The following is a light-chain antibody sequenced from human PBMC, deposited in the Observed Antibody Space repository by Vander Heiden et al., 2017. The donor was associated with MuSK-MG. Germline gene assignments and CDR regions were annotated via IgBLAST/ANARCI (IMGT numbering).Light chain of an antibody. CDR3: NSYTSSTTWV. CDR1: SSDVGGYNY. V-gene: IGLV2-14*01. Sequence: QSALTQPASVSGSPGQSITISCSGTSSDVGGYNYVSWYQQHPGDAPKLIISEVSNRPSGVSNRFSGSKSGNTASLTISGLRAEDEADYYCNSYTSSTTWVFGGGTKLTVL. J-gene: IGLJ3*02. CDR2: EVS.